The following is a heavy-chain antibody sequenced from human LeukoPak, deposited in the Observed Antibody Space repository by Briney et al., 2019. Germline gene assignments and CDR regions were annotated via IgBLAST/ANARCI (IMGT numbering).Heavy chain of an antibody. Sequence: QPGRSLRLSCAASGFTFSSYGMHWVRQAPGKGLEWVAVIWYDGSNEYYADSVKGRFTISRDNSKNTLYLQMNSLRAEDTAVYYCARDQGYSYGYAHYWGQGTLVTVSS. V-gene: IGHV3-33*01. CDR1: GFTFSSYG. J-gene: IGHJ4*02. CDR2: IWYDGSNE. CDR3: ARDQGYSYGYAHY. D-gene: IGHD5-18*01.